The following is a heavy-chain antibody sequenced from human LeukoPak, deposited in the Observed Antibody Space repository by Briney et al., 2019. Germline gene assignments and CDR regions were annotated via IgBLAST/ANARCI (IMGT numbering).Heavy chain of an antibody. CDR1: GFSLSTSGVG. CDR3: ARLYCSSTSCYRPYNWFDP. D-gene: IGHD2-2*01. Sequence: SGPTLVHPTPPLTLTCTFSGFSLSTSGVGVGWIRQPPGKALEWLALIYWNDDKRYSPSLKSRLTITKDTSKNQVVLTMTNMDPVDTATYYCARLYCSSTSCYRPYNWFDPWGQGTLVTVSS. V-gene: IGHV2-5*01. J-gene: IGHJ5*02. CDR2: IYWNDDK.